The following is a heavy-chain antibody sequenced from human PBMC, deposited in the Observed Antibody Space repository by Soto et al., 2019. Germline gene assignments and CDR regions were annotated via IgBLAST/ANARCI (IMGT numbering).Heavy chain of an antibody. CDR1: ADYT. D-gene: IGHD2-8*01. Sequence: ADYTTNCPLPEQEQGLDWPGRINPKSGGTSTAQKFQGWVTMTTDTSISTASMELTRLTSDDTAIYYCARGDSTDCSNGVCSFFYNHGMDVWGQGTTVTVSS. V-gene: IGHV1-2*04. CDR3: ARGDSTDCSNGVCSFFYNHGMDV. CDR2: INPKSGGT. J-gene: IGHJ6*02.